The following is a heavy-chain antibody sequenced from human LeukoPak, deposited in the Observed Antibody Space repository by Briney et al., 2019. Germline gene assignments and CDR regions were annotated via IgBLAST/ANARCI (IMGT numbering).Heavy chain of an antibody. CDR2: IYSGGNT. J-gene: IGHJ4*02. Sequence: GGSLRLSCAASGFTVSSNYMSWVRQAPGKGLEWVSVIYSGGNTYYADSVKGRFTISRDNSKNTLYLQMNSLRAEDTAVYYCARLVSSAWSPFDYWGQGTLVTVSS. CDR1: GFTVSSNY. CDR3: ARLVSSAWSPFDY. V-gene: IGHV3-53*05. D-gene: IGHD6-13*01.